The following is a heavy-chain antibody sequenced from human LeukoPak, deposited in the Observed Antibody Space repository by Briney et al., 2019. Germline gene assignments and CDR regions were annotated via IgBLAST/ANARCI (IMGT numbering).Heavy chain of an antibody. D-gene: IGHD3-10*01. J-gene: IGHJ6*02. Sequence: GGSLRLSCAASGFTFSSYSMNWVRQAPGKGLEWVSYISSSSSTIYYADSVKGRFTISRDNAKNSLYLQMNSLRAEDTAVYYCARGIRGPAGVWRSYYGMDVWGQGTTVTVSS. V-gene: IGHV3-48*04. CDR3: ARGIRGPAGVWRSYYGMDV. CDR2: ISSSSSTI. CDR1: GFTFSSYS.